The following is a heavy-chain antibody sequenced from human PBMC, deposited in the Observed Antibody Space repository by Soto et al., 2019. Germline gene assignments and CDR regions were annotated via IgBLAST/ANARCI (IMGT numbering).Heavy chain of an antibody. Sequence: RASVKVSCKTSGYTFSKFAMHWVRQAPGQRLEWMGWINGGNGNTGYAQELRGRVTMTRNTSNTTAYMELTSLTSDDTGVYYCAGGNFRYWGQGTLVTVSS. CDR3: AGGNFRY. J-gene: IGHJ4*02. CDR2: INGGNGNT. V-gene: IGHV1-3*01. CDR1: GYTFSKFA.